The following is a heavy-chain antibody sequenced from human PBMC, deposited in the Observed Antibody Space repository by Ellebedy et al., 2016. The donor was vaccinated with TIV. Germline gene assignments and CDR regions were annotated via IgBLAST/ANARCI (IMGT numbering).Heavy chain of an antibody. V-gene: IGHV1-69*13. Sequence: ASVKVSCXASGGTFSTYGISWVRQAPGQGLAWMGGIIPVFGTRNYAQKFQGRVTITADDSTRTAYMEVSSLRSEDTVVYYCARDPTLYFYDRSGFYPWGQGTLVTVSS. CDR2: IIPVFGTR. D-gene: IGHD3-22*01. CDR3: ARDPTLYFYDRSGFYP. CDR1: GGTFSTYG. J-gene: IGHJ5*02.